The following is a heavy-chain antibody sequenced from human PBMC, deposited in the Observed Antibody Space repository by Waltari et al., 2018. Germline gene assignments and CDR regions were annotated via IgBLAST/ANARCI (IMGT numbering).Heavy chain of an antibody. CDR2: VDPEDGET. Sequence: EVQLVQSGAEVKKPGATVKISCTVSGYTFTDYYMHWVQQAPGKGLEWMGLVDPEDGETIYAEKFQGRVTITADTSTDKAYMELSSLRAVDTAVCYCATLSVGIAAAGTGYWGQGTLVTVSS. CDR3: ATLSVGIAAAGTGY. V-gene: IGHV1-69-2*01. CDR1: GYTFTDYY. J-gene: IGHJ4*02. D-gene: IGHD6-13*01.